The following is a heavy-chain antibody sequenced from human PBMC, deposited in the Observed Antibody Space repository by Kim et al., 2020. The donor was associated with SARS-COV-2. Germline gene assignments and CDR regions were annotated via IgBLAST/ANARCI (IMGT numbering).Heavy chain of an antibody. D-gene: IGHD6-19*01. V-gene: IGHV3-11*01. Sequence: STIYYGDSVKGRFTISRDNAKNSLYLQMNSLRAEDTAVYYCAREWLGIDYWGQGMLVTVSS. CDR3: AREWLGIDY. CDR2: STI. J-gene: IGHJ4*02.